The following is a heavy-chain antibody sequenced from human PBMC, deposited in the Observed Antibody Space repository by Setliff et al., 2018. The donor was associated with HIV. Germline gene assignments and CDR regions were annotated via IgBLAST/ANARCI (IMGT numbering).Heavy chain of an antibody. V-gene: IGHV1-3*01. J-gene: IGHJ6*02. CDR3: ARGCTSTTCQRHYYYAMDV. CDR1: GYTFSTNA. Sequence: ASVKVSCKAFGYTFSTNAIHWVRQAPGQRLEWMGYINAGDDNTRYSEKFQGRVTITRDTSANTAYMELSSLRSEDTAVYYCARGCTSTTCQRHYYYAMDVWGQGTTVTVSS. D-gene: IGHD2-2*01. CDR2: INAGDDNT.